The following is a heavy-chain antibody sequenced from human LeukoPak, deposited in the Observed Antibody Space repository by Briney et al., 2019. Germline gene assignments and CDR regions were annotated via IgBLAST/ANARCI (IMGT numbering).Heavy chain of an antibody. CDR2: MNPNSGNT. J-gene: IGHJ3*02. CDR1: GYTFTSYD. D-gene: IGHD5-12*01. V-gene: IGHV1-8*01. Sequence: ASVKVSCKASGYTFTSYDINWVRQATGQGLEWMGWMNPNSGNTGYAQKFQGRVTMTRNTSISTAYMELSSLRSEDTAVYYCARGIYSGYVDAFDIWGQGTMVTVSS. CDR3: ARGIYSGYVDAFDI.